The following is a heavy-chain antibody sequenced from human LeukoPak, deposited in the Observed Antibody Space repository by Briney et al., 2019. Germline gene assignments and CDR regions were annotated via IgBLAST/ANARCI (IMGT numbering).Heavy chain of an antibody. J-gene: IGHJ6*02. Sequence: SETLSLTCTVSRACVSSSNYYRGWIRQPPGKGLEWIGEINHGESTNYNPSLKSRATLSVDTSKNQFSLKLTSVTAADTAVYYCARGRTYYYDTSGYYPSIYYGMDVWGQGTTVIVSS. D-gene: IGHD3-22*01. CDR1: RACVSSSNYY. CDR3: ARGRTYYYDTSGYYPSIYYGMDV. CDR2: INHGEST. V-gene: IGHV4-39*07.